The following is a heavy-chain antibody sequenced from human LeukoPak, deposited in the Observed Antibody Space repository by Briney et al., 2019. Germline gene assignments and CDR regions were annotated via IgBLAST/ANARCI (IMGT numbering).Heavy chain of an antibody. CDR2: ISAYNGNT. Sequence: ASVKVSCKASGYTFTSHGISWVRQAPGQGLEWMGWISAYNGNTNYAQKLQGRVTMTTDTSTSTAYMELRSLRSDDTAVYYCARVVLYEGHFDYWGQGTLVTVSS. J-gene: IGHJ4*02. V-gene: IGHV1-18*01. CDR1: GYTFTSHG. D-gene: IGHD3-16*01. CDR3: ARVVLYEGHFDY.